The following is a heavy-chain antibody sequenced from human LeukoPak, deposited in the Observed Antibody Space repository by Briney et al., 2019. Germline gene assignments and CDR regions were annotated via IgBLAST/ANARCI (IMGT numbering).Heavy chain of an antibody. V-gene: IGHV3-30-3*01. CDR1: GFTFSSYA. J-gene: IGHJ4*02. CDR2: ISYDGSNK. Sequence: GGSLRLSCAASGFTFSSYAMHWVRQAPGKGLEWVAVISYDGSNKYYADSVKGRFTISRDNSKNTLYLQMNSLRAEDTAVYYCAREISYDFWSGQDSDYWGQGTLVTVSS. CDR3: AREISYDFWSGQDSDY. D-gene: IGHD3-3*01.